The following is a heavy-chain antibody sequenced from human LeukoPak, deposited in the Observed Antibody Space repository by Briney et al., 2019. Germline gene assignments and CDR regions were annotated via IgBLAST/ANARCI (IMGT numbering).Heavy chain of an antibody. J-gene: IGHJ4*02. CDR3: TRDIGGRSAY. D-gene: IGHD3-16*01. V-gene: IGHV3-48*04. CDR1: GFTFTNAW. CDR2: ISSSGSTI. Sequence: GGSLRLSCAASGFTFTNAWMTWVRQAPGKGLEWVSYISSSGSTIYYADSVKGRFTIYRDNARNTLYLQMSSLSADDTAIYYCTRDIGGRSAYWGQGTQVTVSS.